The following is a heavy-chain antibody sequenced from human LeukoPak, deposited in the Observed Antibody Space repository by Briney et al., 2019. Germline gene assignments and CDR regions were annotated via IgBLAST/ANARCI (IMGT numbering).Heavy chain of an antibody. J-gene: IGHJ4*02. CDR3: ARYSTYVWGSYRPTDDY. CDR2: INPNSGGT. V-gene: IGHV1-2*06. D-gene: IGHD3-16*02. Sequence: ASVKVSXKASGYTFTGYYMHWVRQAPGQGLEWMGRINPNSGGTNYAQKFQGRVTMTRDTSISTAYMELSRLRSDDTAVYYCARYSTYVWGSYRPTDDYRGQGTLVTVSS. CDR1: GYTFTGYY.